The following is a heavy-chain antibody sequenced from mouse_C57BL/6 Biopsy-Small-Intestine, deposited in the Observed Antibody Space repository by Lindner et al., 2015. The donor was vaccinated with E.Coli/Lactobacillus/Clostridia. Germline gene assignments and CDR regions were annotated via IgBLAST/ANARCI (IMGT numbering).Heavy chain of an antibody. CDR2: IYPGSGNT. J-gene: IGHJ3*01. CDR3: ARDDGYYGWFAY. V-gene: IGHV1-84*01. Sequence: VQLQESGPELVKPGASVQISCEASGYTVTDYYINWVKQRPGQGLEWIGWIYPGSGNTKYNEKFKVKATLTVDTSSTTAYMQLSSLTSEDSAVYYCARDDGYYGWFAYWGQGTLVTVSA. CDR1: GYTVTDYY. D-gene: IGHD2-3*01.